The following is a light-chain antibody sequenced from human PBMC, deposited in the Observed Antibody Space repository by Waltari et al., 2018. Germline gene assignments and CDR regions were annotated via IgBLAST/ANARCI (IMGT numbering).Light chain of an antibody. V-gene: IGLV2-11*01. CDR3: CSFAGNYTLL. CDR1: SSDVGGYDY. CDR2: DVD. J-gene: IGLJ2*01. Sequence: QSALTQPRSVSGSPGQSVTLSCTGTSSDVGGYDYVSWYQQHPGKAPKLIISDVDKRPSGVSDRFSGSKSGNTASLTISGLQVDDEASYYCCSFAGNYTLLFGGGTK.